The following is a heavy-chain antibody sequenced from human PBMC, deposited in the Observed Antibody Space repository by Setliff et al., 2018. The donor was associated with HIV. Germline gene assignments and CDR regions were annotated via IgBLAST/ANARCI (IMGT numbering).Heavy chain of an antibody. J-gene: IGHJ4*02. CDR2: INAGNGNT. Sequence: ASVKVSCKASGYTFTNYAMHWVRQAPGQRLEWMGWINAGNGNTKYSQKIQGRVTITRDTSATTAHVEVNSLTSEDTAVYYCARAAPGGGNDYFGYWGQGALVTVSS. V-gene: IGHV1-3*01. CDR1: GYTFTNYA. D-gene: IGHD3-16*01. CDR3: ARAAPGGGNDYFGY.